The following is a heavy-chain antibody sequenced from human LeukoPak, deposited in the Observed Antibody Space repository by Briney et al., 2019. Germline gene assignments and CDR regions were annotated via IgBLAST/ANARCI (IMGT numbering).Heavy chain of an antibody. CDR2: IYTSGST. CDR1: GGSISSGSYY. Sequence: SETLSLTCTVSGGSISSGSYYWSWIRQPAGKGLEWIGRIYTSGSTNYNPSLKSRVTISLDTSKNQFSLKLSSVTATDTAVYHCAREDRYSYGYGYYHYYMDVWGKGTTVTISS. J-gene: IGHJ6*03. D-gene: IGHD5-18*01. CDR3: AREDRYSYGYGYYHYYMDV. V-gene: IGHV4-61*02.